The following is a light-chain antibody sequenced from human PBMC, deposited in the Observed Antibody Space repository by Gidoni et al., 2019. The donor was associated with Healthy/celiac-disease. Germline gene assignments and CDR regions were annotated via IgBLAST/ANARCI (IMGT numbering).Light chain of an antibody. CDR3: QQYNNWPPLT. V-gene: IGKV3-15*01. CDR1: LSVSSN. CDR2: GAS. Sequence: EIEMTQSTDTLSVSPGDRATLSCRASLSVSSNLAWYQQKPGQAPRLLISGASTRATGIPARFSGSGSGTEFTLTISSLQSEDFAVYYCQQYNNWPPLTFGGGTKVEIK. J-gene: IGKJ4*01.